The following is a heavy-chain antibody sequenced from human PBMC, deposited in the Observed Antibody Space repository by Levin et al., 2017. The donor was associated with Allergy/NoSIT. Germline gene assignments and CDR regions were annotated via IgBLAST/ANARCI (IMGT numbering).Heavy chain of an antibody. CDR3: VRDNGYSGSWKYFEY. J-gene: IGHJ4*02. CDR1: GGSISSYHW. Sequence: SETLSLTCAVSGGSISSYHWWSWVRQSPGKGLEWIGEIYHLGSTNYNPSLRSRVTMSVDMSKNQFSLKLTSVSAADTAVYYCVRDNGYSGSWKYFEYWGQGILVTVSS. V-gene: IGHV4-4*02. CDR2: IYHLGST. D-gene: IGHD1-26*01.